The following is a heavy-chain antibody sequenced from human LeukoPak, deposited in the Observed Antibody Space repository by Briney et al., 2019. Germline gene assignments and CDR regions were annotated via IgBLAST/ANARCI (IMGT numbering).Heavy chain of an antibody. D-gene: IGHD3-10*01. J-gene: IGHJ4*02. V-gene: IGHV4-34*01. CDR2: INHSGST. Sequence: SETLSLTCAVYGGSFSGYYWSWIRQPPGKGLEWIGEINHSGSTNYNPSLKSRVTISVDTSKNQFSLKLCSVTAADTAVYYCARKTYYHGSGSYYNVVPTYYFDYWGQGTLVTVSS. CDR3: ARKTYYHGSGSYYNVVPTYYFDY. CDR1: GGSFSGYY.